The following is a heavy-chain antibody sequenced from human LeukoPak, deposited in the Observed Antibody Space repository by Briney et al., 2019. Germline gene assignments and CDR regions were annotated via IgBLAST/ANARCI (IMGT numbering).Heavy chain of an antibody. J-gene: IGHJ4*02. Sequence: PGGSLRLSCAASGFTFSNYGMHWVRQTPGKGLEWVAFIRYDGSSRYYADSVKGRFTISRDNSRNTLYLQMNSLRAEDTAVYYCAKVGNWGQGTLVTVSS. CDR1: GFTFSNYG. CDR3: AKVGN. CDR2: IRYDGSSR. V-gene: IGHV3-30*02.